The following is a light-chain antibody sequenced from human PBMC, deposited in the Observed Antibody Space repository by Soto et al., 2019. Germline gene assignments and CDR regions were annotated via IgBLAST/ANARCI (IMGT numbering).Light chain of an antibody. V-gene: IGKV2-30*01. CDR3: MQGTHWPLT. CDR2: KIS. J-gene: IGKJ5*01. Sequence: DVIMTQSPLSLPVSLGQAASIACRSSQGLVYMDGNTYLNWFQQRTGQSPRSLIYKISNRASGVPDRFSGSGSGTYFTLQISRVEAEDVWIYYCMQGTHWPLTFGQGTRLEIK. CDR1: QGLVYMDGNTY.